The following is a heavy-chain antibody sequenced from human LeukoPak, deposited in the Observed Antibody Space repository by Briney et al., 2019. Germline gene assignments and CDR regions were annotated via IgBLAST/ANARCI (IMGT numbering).Heavy chain of an antibody. V-gene: IGHV4-34*01. Sequence: PSETLSLTCAVYGGSFSGYYWSWIRQPPGKGLEWIGGINHSGSTNYNPSLKSRVTISVDTSKNQFSLKLSSVTAADTAVYYCASRLGLEQWLIFDYWGQGTLVTVSS. CDR1: GGSFSGYY. D-gene: IGHD6-19*01. CDR2: INHSGST. J-gene: IGHJ4*02. CDR3: ASRLGLEQWLIFDY.